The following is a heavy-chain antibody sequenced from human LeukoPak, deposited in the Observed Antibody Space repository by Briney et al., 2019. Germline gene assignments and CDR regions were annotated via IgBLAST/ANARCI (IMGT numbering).Heavy chain of an antibody. CDR2: ISYDGSNK. Sequence: GGSLRLSCAASGFTFSSYGMHWVRQAPGKGLEWVAVISYDGSNKYYADSVKGRFTISRDNSKNTLYLQMNSLRAEDTAVYYCARPRTYYYDSSGQAGMDVWGQGTTVTVSS. CDR3: ARPRTYYYDSSGQAGMDV. CDR1: GFTFSSYG. V-gene: IGHV3-30*03. J-gene: IGHJ6*02. D-gene: IGHD3-22*01.